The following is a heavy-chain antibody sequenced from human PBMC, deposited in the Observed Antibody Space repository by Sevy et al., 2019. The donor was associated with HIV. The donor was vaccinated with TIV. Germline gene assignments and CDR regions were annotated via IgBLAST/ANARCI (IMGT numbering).Heavy chain of an antibody. Sequence: GGSLRLSCSASGFTVSINYMTWVRQAPGKGLEWVSVIYSDGTTHHGDSVKGRFTISRDNSENTLYLQMNSLRVEDTPVYYCARGKGGYGYRLNHWGEGTLVTVSS. CDR3: ARGKGGYGYRLNH. J-gene: IGHJ5*02. CDR1: GFTVSINY. D-gene: IGHD5-18*01. V-gene: IGHV3-66*01. CDR2: IYSDGTT.